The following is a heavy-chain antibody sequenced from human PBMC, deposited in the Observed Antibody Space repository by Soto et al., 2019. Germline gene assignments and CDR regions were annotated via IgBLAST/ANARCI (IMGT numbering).Heavy chain of an antibody. Sequence: SETLSLTCTVSGDSISTYYWSWIRQPPGKGLEWIGYIYYSGSTNYNPSLKSRVTISVDTSKNQFSLKLSSVTAADTAVYYCARAYMTTVNKFGNWFDPWGQGTQVTVSS. CDR1: GDSISTYY. CDR3: ARAYMTTVNKFGNWFDP. CDR2: IYYSGST. D-gene: IGHD4-17*01. V-gene: IGHV4-59*12. J-gene: IGHJ5*02.